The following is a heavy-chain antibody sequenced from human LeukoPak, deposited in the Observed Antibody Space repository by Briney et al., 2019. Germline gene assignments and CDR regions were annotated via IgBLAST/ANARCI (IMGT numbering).Heavy chain of an antibody. Sequence: GGSLRLSCAASGFTFSKYGMHWVRQAPGKGLEWLTFIQYDGNNKYYSDSVKGRFTISRDNSKNTLFLQMNSLRAEDTAVYYCARAILSGYPDSWGQGTLVIVFS. CDR1: GFTFSKYG. CDR3: ARAILSGYPDS. J-gene: IGHJ4*02. D-gene: IGHD3-3*01. CDR2: IQYDGNNK. V-gene: IGHV3-30*02.